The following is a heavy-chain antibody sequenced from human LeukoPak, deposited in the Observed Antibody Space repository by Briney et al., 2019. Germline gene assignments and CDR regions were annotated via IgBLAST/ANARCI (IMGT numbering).Heavy chain of an antibody. J-gene: IGHJ4*02. CDR2: ISNTGTTI. Sequence: GGSLRLSCAASGFTFSSYSMNWVRQAPGKGLEWVSYISNTGTTIYYADSVKGRFTISRDNAKNSLYLQMKSLRAEDTAVYYCARFRTAMQLWKGYYFDYWGQGTRVTVSS. D-gene: IGHD5-18*01. CDR3: ARFRTAMQLWKGYYFDY. CDR1: GFTFSSYS. V-gene: IGHV3-48*01.